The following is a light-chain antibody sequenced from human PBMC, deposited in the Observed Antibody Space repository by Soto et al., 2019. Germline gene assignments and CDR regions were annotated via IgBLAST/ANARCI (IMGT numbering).Light chain of an antibody. Sequence: QSVLTQPASVSGSPGRSVTISCTGTSSDVGDFNYVSWYQHLPGRAPKLIIYDVTNRPSGISYRCSASKSGRTASLTISGRQAEDEADYYCSSYSSSTTHVVFGGGTKLTVL. CDR2: DVT. CDR1: SSDVGDFNY. J-gene: IGLJ2*01. CDR3: SSYSSSTTHVV. V-gene: IGLV2-14*03.